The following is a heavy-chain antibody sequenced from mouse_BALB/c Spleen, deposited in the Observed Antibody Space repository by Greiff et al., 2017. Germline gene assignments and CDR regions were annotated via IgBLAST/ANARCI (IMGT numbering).Heavy chain of an antibody. V-gene: IGHV5-9-4*01. CDR2: ISSGGSYT. CDR1: GFTFSSYA. J-gene: IGHJ4*01. CDR3: ARETTDYAMDY. Sequence: DVKLVESGGGLVKPGGSLKLSCSASGFTFSSYAMSWVRQSPEKRLEWVAEISSGGSYTYYPDTVTGRFTISRDNAKNTLYLEMSSLRSEDTAMYYCARETTDYAMDYWGQGTSVTVSS. D-gene: IGHD1-1*01.